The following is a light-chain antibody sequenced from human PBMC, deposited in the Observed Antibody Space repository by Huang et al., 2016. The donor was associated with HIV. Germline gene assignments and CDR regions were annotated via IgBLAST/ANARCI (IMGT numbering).Light chain of an antibody. CDR1: QSVDTH. V-gene: IGKV3-15*01. CDR3: QHYFKWPPWT. J-gene: IGKJ1*01. Sequence: EVVMTQSPVTLSVSPGERASLSCRASQSVDTHLAWFQQKPGQPPRLLSYGASTRATGIPARFSGSGFGTEFTLTISSLQSEDSGLYYCQHYFKWPPWTFGQGTKVEIK. CDR2: GAS.